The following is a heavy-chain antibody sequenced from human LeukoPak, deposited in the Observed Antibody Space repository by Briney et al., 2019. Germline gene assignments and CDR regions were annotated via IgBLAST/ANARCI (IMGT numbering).Heavy chain of an antibody. CDR2: ISGSGSTT. V-gene: IGHV3-23*01. J-gene: IGHJ5*01. D-gene: IGHD1-26*01. CDR3: AKDQSRVGASDPFDS. Sequence: GGSLRLSCVASGFILTNCAMTWVRQAPGKGMEWVSSISGSGSTTYYADSAKGRFTISRDNSKNTVYLQMNSLSVEDTAVYYCAKDQSRVGASDPFDSWGQGTLVTVSS. CDR1: GFILTNCA.